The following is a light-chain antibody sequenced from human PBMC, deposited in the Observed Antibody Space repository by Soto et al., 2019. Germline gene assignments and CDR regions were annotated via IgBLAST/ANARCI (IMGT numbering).Light chain of an antibody. CDR1: SSNIGAGYD. V-gene: IGLV1-40*01. J-gene: IGLJ1*01. Sequence: QAVATQPPSVSGAPGQRVTISCTGSSSNIGAGYDVHWYQQLPGTAPKLLIYGNSNRPSGVPDRFSGSKSGTSASLAITGLQAEDEYDYYCQSYDSSLSGYVFGTGTKLTVL. CDR2: GNS. CDR3: QSYDSSLSGYV.